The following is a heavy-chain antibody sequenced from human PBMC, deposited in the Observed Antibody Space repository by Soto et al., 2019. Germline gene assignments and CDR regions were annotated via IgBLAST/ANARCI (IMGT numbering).Heavy chain of an antibody. D-gene: IGHD3-10*01. CDR3: TTDWLGPKRFGFDY. CDR2: IKSKTDGGTT. V-gene: IGHV3-15*07. Sequence: EVQLVESGGGLVKPGGSLRLSCAASGFTFSNAWMNWVRQAPGTGLEWVGRIKSKTDGGTTDYAAPVNGRFTISRDDSKNTLYLQMNSLKTEDTAVYYCTTDWLGPKRFGFDYWGQGTLGTVSS. CDR1: GFTFSNAW. J-gene: IGHJ4*02.